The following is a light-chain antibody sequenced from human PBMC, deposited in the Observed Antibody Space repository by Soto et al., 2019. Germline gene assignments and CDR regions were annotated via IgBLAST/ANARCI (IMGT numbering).Light chain of an antibody. Sequence: DIQMTQSPSTLSASVGDRVTITCRASQYISSWLAWYQQKPGKPPKVLIYGASNLQSGVPPRFSGSGSGTEFTLTISSLQPEDFASYYCLQDYGDSWTFGQGTKVDIK. V-gene: IGKV1-5*01. CDR1: QYISSW. CDR3: LQDYGDSWT. CDR2: GAS. J-gene: IGKJ1*01.